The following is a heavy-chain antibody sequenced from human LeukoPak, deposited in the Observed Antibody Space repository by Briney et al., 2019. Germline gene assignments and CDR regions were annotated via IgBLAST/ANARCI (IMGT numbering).Heavy chain of an antibody. V-gene: IGHV4-4*07. D-gene: IGHD3-16*02. CDR1: GGSIGSYY. Sequence: SETLSLTCTVSGGSIGSYYWSWIRQPAGKGLEWIGRIYTNGSTNYNPSLKSRVTMSVDTSKNQFSLKLSSVTAADTAVYYCASYPRGVIVSADDAFDIWGQGTMVTVSS. J-gene: IGHJ3*02. CDR2: IYTNGST. CDR3: ASYPRGVIVSADDAFDI.